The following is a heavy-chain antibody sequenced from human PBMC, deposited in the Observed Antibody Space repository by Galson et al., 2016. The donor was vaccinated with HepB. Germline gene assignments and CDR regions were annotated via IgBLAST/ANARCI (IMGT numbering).Heavy chain of an antibody. CDR1: GFSVSSNY. Sequence: SLRLSCAASGFSVSSNYMSWVRQAPGKGLEGVSVIYSGGSTRYADSVKGRFTISRDTSKNTLYLQMNSLRAEDTAVYYCASAPTSGYWGQGTLVTVSS. V-gene: IGHV3-53*01. D-gene: IGHD3-10*01. J-gene: IGHJ4*02. CDR3: ASAPTSGY. CDR2: IYSGGST.